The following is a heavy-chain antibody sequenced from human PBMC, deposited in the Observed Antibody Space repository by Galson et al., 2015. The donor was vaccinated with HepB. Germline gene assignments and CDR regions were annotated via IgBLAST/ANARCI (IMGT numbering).Heavy chain of an antibody. Sequence: SLRLSCATSGFTFSSYAMHWVRQAPGKGLEWVAVISYDGSNKYYADSVKGRFTISRDNSKNTLYLQMNSLRAEDTAVYYCARDGRGYFDYWGQGTLVTVSS. CDR3: ARDGRGYFDY. CDR2: ISYDGSNK. D-gene: IGHD3-10*01. CDR1: GFTFSSYA. V-gene: IGHV3-30*04. J-gene: IGHJ4*02.